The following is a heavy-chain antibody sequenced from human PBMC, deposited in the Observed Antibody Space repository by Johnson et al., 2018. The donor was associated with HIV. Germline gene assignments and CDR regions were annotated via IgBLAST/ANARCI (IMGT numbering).Heavy chain of an antibody. J-gene: IGHJ3*02. Sequence: VQLVESGGGLVQPGGSLRLSCAASGFTFSSYDMHWVRQATGKGLEWVSAIGTAGDTYYPDSVKGRFTTSSENAKNSLYLQMNSLRAGDAAVYYCARAVHVSSGFYKFAFDIWGQGTMVTVSS. D-gene: IGHD3-22*01. CDR1: GFTFSSYD. V-gene: IGHV3-13*01. CDR2: IGTAGDT. CDR3: ARAVHVSSGFYKFAFDI.